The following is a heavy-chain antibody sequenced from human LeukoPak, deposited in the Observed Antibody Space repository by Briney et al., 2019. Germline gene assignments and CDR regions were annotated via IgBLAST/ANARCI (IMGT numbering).Heavy chain of an antibody. Sequence: GGSLRLSCAASGFTFSSYSMNWVRQAPGKGLEWVSSISSSSSYIYYADSVKGRFAISRDNAKNSLYLQMNSLRAEDTAVYYCASSRFLEWLSPVWGQGTLVTVSS. V-gene: IGHV3-21*01. CDR1: GFTFSSYS. D-gene: IGHD3-3*01. CDR3: ASSRFLEWLSPV. CDR2: ISSSSSYI. J-gene: IGHJ4*02.